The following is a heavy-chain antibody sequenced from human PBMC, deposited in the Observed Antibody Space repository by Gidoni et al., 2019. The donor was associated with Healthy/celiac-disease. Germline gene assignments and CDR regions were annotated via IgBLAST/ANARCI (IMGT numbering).Heavy chain of an antibody. CDR2: MNPNSGNT. V-gene: IGHV1-8*01. J-gene: IGHJ4*02. Sequence: QVQLVQSGAEVKKPGASVMVSCKASGYTFTSYDINWVRQATGQGLEWMGWMNPNSGNTGYAQKFQGRVTMTRNTSISTAYMELSSLRSEDTAVYYCARGVYYDFWSGYDYWGQGTLVTVSS. D-gene: IGHD3-3*01. CDR1: GYTFTSYD. CDR3: ARGVYYDFWSGYDY.